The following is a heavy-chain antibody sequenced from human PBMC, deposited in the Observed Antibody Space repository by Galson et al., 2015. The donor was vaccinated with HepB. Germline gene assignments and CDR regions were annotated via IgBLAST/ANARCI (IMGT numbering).Heavy chain of an antibody. D-gene: IGHD7-27*01. CDR2: ISNNGGST. CDR1: GILFSAFA. J-gene: IGHJ6*02. Sequence: SLRLSCAGSGILFSAFAMHWVRQAPGKGLDYVSGISNNGGSTYYADSVKGRFTISRDNSKNTMDLQMTSLTAEDTAVYYCVKDFNWGWGHDFYYGLDVWGQGTTATVSS. V-gene: IGHV3-64D*06. CDR3: VKDFNWGWGHDFYYGLDV.